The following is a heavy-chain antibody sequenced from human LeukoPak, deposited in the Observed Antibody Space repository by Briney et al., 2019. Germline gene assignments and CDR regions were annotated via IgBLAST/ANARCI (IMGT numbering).Heavy chain of an antibody. Sequence: KPSETLSLTCAVYGGSFSGYYWSWIRQPPGKGLEWIGEINHSGSTNYNPSLKSRVTISVDTSKNQFSLKLSSVTAADTAVYYCARAIRLQSWFDPWGQGTLVTVSS. CDR3: ARAIRLQSWFDP. D-gene: IGHD4-4*01. CDR2: INHSGST. CDR1: GGSFSGYY. J-gene: IGHJ5*02. V-gene: IGHV4-34*01.